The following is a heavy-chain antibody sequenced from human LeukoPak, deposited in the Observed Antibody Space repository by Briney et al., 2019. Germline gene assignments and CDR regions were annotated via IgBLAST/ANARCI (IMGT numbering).Heavy chain of an antibody. CDR1: GFTFSSYG. V-gene: IGHV3-30*02. CDR2: IRYDGNKK. Sequence: PGGSLRLSCAASGFTFSSYGMHWVRQAPGKGLEWVAFIRYDGNKKYYADSVKGRFTISRDNAKNSLYLQMNSLRAEDTAVYYCARGGSSGWYFDYWGQGTLVTVSS. CDR3: ARGGSSGWYFDY. J-gene: IGHJ4*02. D-gene: IGHD6-19*01.